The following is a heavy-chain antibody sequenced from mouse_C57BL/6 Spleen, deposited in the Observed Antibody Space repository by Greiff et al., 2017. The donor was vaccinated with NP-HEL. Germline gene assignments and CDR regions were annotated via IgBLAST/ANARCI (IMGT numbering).Heavy chain of an antibody. CDR3: ARDKGVYSFFDY. D-gene: IGHD2-1*01. V-gene: IGHV5-4*01. CDR2: ISDGGSYT. CDR1: GFTFSSYA. J-gene: IGHJ2*01. Sequence: VQLKESGGGLVKPGGSLKLSCAASGFTFSSYAMSWVRQTPEKRLEWVATISDGGSYTYYPDNVKGRFTISRDNAKNNLYLQMSHLKSEDTAMYYCARDKGVYSFFDYWGQGTTLTVSS.